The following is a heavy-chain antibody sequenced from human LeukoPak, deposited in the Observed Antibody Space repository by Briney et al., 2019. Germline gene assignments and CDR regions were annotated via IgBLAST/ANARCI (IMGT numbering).Heavy chain of an antibody. V-gene: IGHV4-59*08. Sequence: SETLSLTCTVSGGSISSYYWSWIRQPPGKGLEWIGSIYRSGSTNYNPSLKSRVTISVDTSKNQFSLKVRSVTAADTAVYYCARGDCSSTICYSPMDVWGKGTTVTVSS. CDR3: ARGDCSSTICYSPMDV. D-gene: IGHD2-2*01. CDR1: GGSISSYY. J-gene: IGHJ6*03. CDR2: IYRSGST.